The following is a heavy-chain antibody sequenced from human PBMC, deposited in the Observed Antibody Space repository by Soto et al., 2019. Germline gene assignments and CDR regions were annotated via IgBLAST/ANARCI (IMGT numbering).Heavy chain of an antibody. CDR1: GGTFSSYT. CDR3: ARALNSNIVVVPAAVFDY. Sequence: QVQLVQSGAEVKKPGSSFKVSCKASGGTFSSYTISWVRQSPGQGLEWMGRIIPILGIANYAQKFQGRVTITADKSTSTAYMELSSLRSEDTAVYYCARALNSNIVVVPAAVFDYWGQGTLVTVSS. CDR2: IIPILGIA. D-gene: IGHD2-2*01. V-gene: IGHV1-69*02. J-gene: IGHJ4*02.